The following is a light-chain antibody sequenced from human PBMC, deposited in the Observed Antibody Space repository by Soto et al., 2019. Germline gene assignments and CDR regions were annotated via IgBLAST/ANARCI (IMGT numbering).Light chain of an antibody. CDR3: KKYGSSQIT. J-gene: IGKJ5*01. V-gene: IGKV3-20*01. CDR1: QSVSSSY. Sequence: LTQSPGTLSLSPVARATLSGSASQSVSSSYLAWYKQKHGQAPRILIHGESSRATGIPDRISGSGSGKDFTITIRRMETEDFEVYYCKKYGSSQITLGKGQRLELK. CDR2: GES.